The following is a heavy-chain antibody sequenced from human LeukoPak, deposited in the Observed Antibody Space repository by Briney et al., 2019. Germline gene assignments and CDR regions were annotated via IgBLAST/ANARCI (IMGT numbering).Heavy chain of an antibody. D-gene: IGHD6-13*01. CDR2: INYSGTT. V-gene: IGHV4-39*01. J-gene: IGHJ6*02. Sequence: SETLSLTCTVSGGSISSTIYYWGWIRQPPGKGLEWIGSINYSGTTYYNPSLKSRVTISVDTSKNQFSLKLRPVTGADTAVYYCATPGEAAEGSFYYYGVDVWGQGTTVTVSS. CDR1: GGSISSTIYY. CDR3: ATPGEAAEGSFYYYGVDV.